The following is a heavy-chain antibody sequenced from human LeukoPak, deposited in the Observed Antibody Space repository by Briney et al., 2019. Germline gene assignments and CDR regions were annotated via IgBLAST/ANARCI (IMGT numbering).Heavy chain of an antibody. CDR3: ARGMGGGDYRGFDS. Sequence: PGGSLRLSCAASGFTFSSYSMNWVRQAPGKGLEWVSSISSSSSYIYYADSLKGRFTISRDNAKNSLYLQMNSLRAEDTAVYYCARGMGGGDYRGFDSWGQGTLVTVSS. D-gene: IGHD4-11*01. CDR1: GFTFSSYS. V-gene: IGHV3-21*01. CDR2: ISSSSSYI. J-gene: IGHJ5*01.